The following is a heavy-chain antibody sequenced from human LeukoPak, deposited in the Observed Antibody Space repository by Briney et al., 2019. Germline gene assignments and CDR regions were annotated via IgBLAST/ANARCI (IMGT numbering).Heavy chain of an antibody. J-gene: IGHJ3*02. CDR2: IDPSDSYA. CDR3: ARDYYDSSGPDAFDI. Sequence: GESLKISCKGSGXSFTNYWISWVRQMPGKGLEWMGKIDPSDSYANYSPSFQGHVTISADKSITTAYLQWGSLKASDTAMYYCARDYYDSSGPDAFDIWGQGIMVTVYS. CDR1: GXSFTNYW. D-gene: IGHD3-22*01. V-gene: IGHV5-10-1*01.